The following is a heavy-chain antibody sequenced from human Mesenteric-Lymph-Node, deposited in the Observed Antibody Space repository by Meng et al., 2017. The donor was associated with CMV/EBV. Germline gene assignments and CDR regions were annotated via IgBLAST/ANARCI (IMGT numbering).Heavy chain of an antibody. CDR1: SLNTTGVG. CDR3: ARRGSLYGSGPYSNFFDS. J-gene: IGHJ4*02. Sequence: SLNTTGVGVGWLRRPPVKALDWLALIYWDDDKRYSPSLKSNLTITKGTSRNQVVLTVTNMDPVDTATYYCARRGSLYGSGPYSNFFDSWGQGTLVTVSS. D-gene: IGHD3-10*01. CDR2: IYWDDDK. V-gene: IGHV2-5*02.